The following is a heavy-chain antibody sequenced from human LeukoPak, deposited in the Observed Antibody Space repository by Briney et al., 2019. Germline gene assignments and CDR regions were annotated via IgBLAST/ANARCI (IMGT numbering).Heavy chain of an antibody. V-gene: IGHV3-30*03. J-gene: IGHJ4*02. CDR3: ARDSSSWVY. CDR1: GFTFSRYG. Sequence: GRSLRLSCAASGFTFSRYGMQWLRQAPAQGLERVAVTSSDGSGKYYADSVKGRFTISRDNSKNTLYLQMNSLRAEDAAVYYCARDSSSWVYWGQGTLVTVSS. CDR2: TSSDGSGK. D-gene: IGHD6-6*01.